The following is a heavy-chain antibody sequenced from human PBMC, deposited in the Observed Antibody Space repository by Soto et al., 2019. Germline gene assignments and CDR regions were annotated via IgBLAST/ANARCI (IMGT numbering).Heavy chain of an antibody. V-gene: IGHV4-34*01. CDR2: INHSGGS. CDR1: GGSFSGYY. J-gene: IGHJ4*02. Sequence: QVQLQQWGAGLLKPSETLSLTCAVYGGSFSGYYWSWIRQPPGKGLEWIGEINHSGGSNYNPSLKSRLNISVDTSKNQFSLKLSSVTAADTAVYYCARAWGGVPDFWGQGTLVTVSS. D-gene: IGHD3-16*01. CDR3: ARAWGGVPDF.